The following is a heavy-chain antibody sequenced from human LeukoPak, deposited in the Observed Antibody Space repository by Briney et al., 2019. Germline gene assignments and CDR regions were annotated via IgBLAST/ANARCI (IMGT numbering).Heavy chain of an antibody. D-gene: IGHD6-19*01. CDR2: IYPADSDT. CDR3: ARQRSSAWHSDH. V-gene: IGHV5-51*01. J-gene: IGHJ4*02. CDR1: GYHFTTSW. Sequence: GASLQISCKGFGYHFTTSWIAWVRQLPGKGLEWMGIIYPADSDTRYSPSFQGQVTISADKSSSTAYLQWSSLKASDTAMYFCARQRSSAWHSDHWGRGTLVTVSS.